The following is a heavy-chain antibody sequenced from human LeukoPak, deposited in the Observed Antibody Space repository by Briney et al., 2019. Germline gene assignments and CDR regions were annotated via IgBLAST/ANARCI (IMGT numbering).Heavy chain of an antibody. V-gene: IGHV1-18*01. Sequence: ASVKVSCKASGYTFTSYGISWVRQAPGQGLEWMGWISAHSGDTTYAQKFQGRVSMTTDTSTSTGYMELRSLTSDDTAVYYCARDLKRTVGATTTSDYWGQGILVTVSS. J-gene: IGHJ4*02. CDR1: GYTFTSYG. D-gene: IGHD1-26*01. CDR2: ISAHSGDT. CDR3: ARDLKRTVGATTTSDY.